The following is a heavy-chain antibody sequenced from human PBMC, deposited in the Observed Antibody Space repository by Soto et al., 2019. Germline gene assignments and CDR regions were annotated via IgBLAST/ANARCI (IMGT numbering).Heavy chain of an antibody. CDR1: GGSISSYY. CDR2: IYYSGST. CDR3: ARLGGALSYSSSLTWFDP. Sequence: SETLSLTCTVSGGSISSYYWSWIRQPPGKGLEWIGYIYYSGSTNYNPSLKSRVTISVDTSKNQFSLKLSSVTAADTAVYYCARLGGALSYSSSLTWFDPWGQGNLVTVSS. J-gene: IGHJ5*02. D-gene: IGHD6-13*01. V-gene: IGHV4-59*01.